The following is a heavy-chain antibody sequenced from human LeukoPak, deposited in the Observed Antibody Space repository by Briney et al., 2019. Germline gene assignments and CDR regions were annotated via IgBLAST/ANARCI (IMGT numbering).Heavy chain of an antibody. V-gene: IGHV3-30*18. J-gene: IGHJ4*02. D-gene: IGHD6-13*01. CDR1: EFTFSAYG. Sequence: GGSLRLSCAASEFTFSAYGMHWVRQAPGKGLEWVAVISYDGSYKFYADSVKGRFTISRDNSKSTLYLQMNSLRAEDTAVYYCAKDRYSGLNTIDYWGQGTLVTVSS. CDR2: ISYDGSYK. CDR3: AKDRYSGLNTIDY.